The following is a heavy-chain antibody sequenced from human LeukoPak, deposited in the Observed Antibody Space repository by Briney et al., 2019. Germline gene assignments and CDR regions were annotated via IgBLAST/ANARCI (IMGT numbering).Heavy chain of an antibody. V-gene: IGHV1-24*01. D-gene: IGHD2-15*01. CDR3: ATNLVVTAKGFYAFDI. CDR2: LNPEDGET. J-gene: IGHJ3*02. Sequence: GASVKVSCKVSGYTLSELSMDWVRQAPGKGLEWMGGLNPEDGETIYAQKFQGRVTMTEDTSTDTAYMELSSLRSEDTAVYYCATNLVVTAKGFYAFDIWGQGTMVTISS. CDR1: GYTLSELS.